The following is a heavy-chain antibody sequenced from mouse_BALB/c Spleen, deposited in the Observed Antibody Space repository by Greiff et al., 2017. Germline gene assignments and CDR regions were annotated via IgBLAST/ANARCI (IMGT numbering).Heavy chain of an antibody. CDR1: GFSLTSYG. Sequence: VKVVESGPGLVAPSQSLSITCTVSGFSLTSYGVHWVRQPPGKGLEWLGVIWAGGSTNYTSALMSRLSISKDNSKSQVFLKMNSLQTDDTAMYYCASIYYGNYVDAMGYWGQGTSVTVSS. CDR3: ASIYYGNYVDAMGY. J-gene: IGHJ4*01. V-gene: IGHV2-9*02. D-gene: IGHD2-1*01. CDR2: IWAGGST.